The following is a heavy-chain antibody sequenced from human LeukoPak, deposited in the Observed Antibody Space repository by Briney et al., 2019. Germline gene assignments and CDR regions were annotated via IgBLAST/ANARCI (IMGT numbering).Heavy chain of an antibody. V-gene: IGHV1-2*02. Sequence: ASVKVSCKASGYTFTGYYMHWVRQAPGQGLEWMGWINPNSGGTNYAQKFQGRVTMTRDTSISTAYMELSRLRSDDTAVYYCAGDHSDRSITIFGVGKTYYFDYWGQGTLVTVSS. CDR1: GYTFTGYY. J-gene: IGHJ4*02. CDR3: AGDHSDRSITIFGVGKTYYFDY. CDR2: INPNSGGT. D-gene: IGHD3-3*01.